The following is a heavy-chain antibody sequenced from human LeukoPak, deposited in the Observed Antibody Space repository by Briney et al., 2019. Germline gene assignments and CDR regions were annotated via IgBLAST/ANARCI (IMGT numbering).Heavy chain of an antibody. V-gene: IGHV4-61*02. CDR2: IYTSGST. Sequence: SETLSLTCTVSGGSISSGSYYWSWIRQPAGKGLEWIGRIYTSGSTNYNPSLKSRVTISVDTSKNQFSLKLSSVTAADTAVYYCARDHCGGDCYLDNWFDPWGQGTLVTVSS. J-gene: IGHJ5*02. D-gene: IGHD2-21*01. CDR3: ARDHCGGDCYLDNWFDP. CDR1: GGSISSGSYY.